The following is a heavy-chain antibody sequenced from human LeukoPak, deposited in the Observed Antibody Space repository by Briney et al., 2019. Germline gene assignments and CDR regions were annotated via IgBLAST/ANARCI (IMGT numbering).Heavy chain of an antibody. J-gene: IGHJ4*02. D-gene: IGHD2-2*01. CDR1: GFTFSSYG. CDR3: AKVSRYCSSTSCFDY. V-gene: IGHV3-30*02. CDR2: IRYDGSNK. Sequence: GGSLRLSCAASGFTFSSYGMHWVRQAPGKGLEWVAFIRYDGSNKYYADSVKGRFTISRDNSKNTLYLQMNSLRAEDTAVYYCAKVSRYCSSTSCFDYWGQGTLVTVSS.